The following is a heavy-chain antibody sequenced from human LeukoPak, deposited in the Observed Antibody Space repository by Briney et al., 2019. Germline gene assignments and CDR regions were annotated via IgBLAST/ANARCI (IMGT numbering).Heavy chain of an antibody. J-gene: IGHJ3*01. CDR2: IRGSGTYA. CDR1: EFTFASYA. D-gene: IGHD4-17*01. V-gene: IGHV3-23*01. CDR3: GREPNGDYVGAFEF. Sequence: HSGGSLRVSCIASEFTFASYAMTWVRLTPGKGLEWVSSIRGSGTYANYADSVRGRFTISRDNSKNTLYLQMNNLRAEDTAVYYCGREPNGDYVGAFEFWGQGTLVTVSS.